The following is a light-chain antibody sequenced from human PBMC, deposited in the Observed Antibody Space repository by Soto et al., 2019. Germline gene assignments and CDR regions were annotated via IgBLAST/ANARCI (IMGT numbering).Light chain of an antibody. V-gene: IGLV2-14*01. Sequence: QSALTQPASVSGSPGQSITISCTGTSSDVGGYNYVSWYQQHPGKAPKLMIYEVSNRPSGVSNRFSGSKSGNTASLTISGLQAEDEADYYCSSYASSNTLVFGTGTKVTV. CDR2: EVS. J-gene: IGLJ1*01. CDR3: SSYASSNTLV. CDR1: SSDVGGYNY.